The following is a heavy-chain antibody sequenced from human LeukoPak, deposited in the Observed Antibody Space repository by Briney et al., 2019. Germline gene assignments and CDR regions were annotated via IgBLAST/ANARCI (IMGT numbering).Heavy chain of an antibody. V-gene: IGHV3-7*05. D-gene: IGHD4-17*01. J-gene: IGHJ4*02. CDR3: TRATGRYFDY. CDR1: GFTFSSYW. CDR2: IDQDGSGK. Sequence: GGSLRLSCAASGFTFSSYWMRWVRQAPGKGLEWVASIDQDGSGKNYVDSVKGRLTISRDNAKNSLYLQMNSLRAEDTAVYYCTRATGRYFDYWGQGTPVTVSS.